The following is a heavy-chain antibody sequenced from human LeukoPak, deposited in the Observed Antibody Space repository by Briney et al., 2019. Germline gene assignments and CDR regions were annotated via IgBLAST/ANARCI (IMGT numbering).Heavy chain of an antibody. CDR2: ISAHNGKT. D-gene: IGHD1-26*01. V-gene: IGHV1-18*01. CDR1: GYTFTSYG. J-gene: IGHJ4*02. CDR3: ARVVGASTFDY. Sequence: GASEKVSCKASGYTFTSYGVSWVRQAPGQGLEWMGWISAHNGKTNYAQKLRGRVTMTTDISTSTAYMELRSLRSDDTAVYYCARVVGASTFDYWGQGTLVTVSS.